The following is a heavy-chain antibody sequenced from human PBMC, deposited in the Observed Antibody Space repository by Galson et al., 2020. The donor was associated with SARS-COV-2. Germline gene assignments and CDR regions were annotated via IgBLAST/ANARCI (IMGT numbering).Heavy chain of an antibody. J-gene: IGHJ4*02. CDR3: ARDLAYSSTSDY. CDR1: GFTFSSYG. CDR2: IWYDGSNK. V-gene: IGHV3-33*01. D-gene: IGHD6-13*01. Sequence: GESLKISCAASGFTFSSYGMHWVRQAPGKGLEWVAVIWYDGSNKYYADSVKGRFTISRDNSKNTLYLQMNSLRAEDTAVYYCARDLAYSSTSDYWGQGTPGTVSS.